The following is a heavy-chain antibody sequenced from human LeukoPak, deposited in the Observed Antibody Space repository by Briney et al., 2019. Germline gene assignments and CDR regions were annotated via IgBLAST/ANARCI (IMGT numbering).Heavy chain of an antibody. CDR1: GFIFSDFY. V-gene: IGHV3-11*01. CDR3: ARSQWNPGKTTQTT. J-gene: IGHJ5*02. CDR2: IYSSSDYI. Sequence: GGSLRLSCAGSGFIFSDFYMSWIRQAPGKGLEWVSLIYSSSDYIYYADSVKGRFTISRDNAKNSLYLQMNSLRAEDTAVYYCARSQWNPGKTTQTTWGQGTLVTVSS. D-gene: IGHD1-1*01.